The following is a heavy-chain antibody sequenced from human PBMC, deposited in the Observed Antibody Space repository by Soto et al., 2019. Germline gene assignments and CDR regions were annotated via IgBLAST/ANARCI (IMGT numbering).Heavy chain of an antibody. V-gene: IGHV1-69*01. D-gene: IGHD3-10*01. Sequence: QVQLVQSGAEVKKPGSSVKVSCKASGGTFSSYAISWVRQAPGQGLEWMGGIIPIFGTANYAKKFQGRVTITADESTSTAYMELSSLRSEDTAVYYCAIGEDYYGSGSSEVPMDVWGQGTTVTVSS. CDR1: GGTFSSYA. CDR2: IIPIFGTA. J-gene: IGHJ6*02. CDR3: AIGEDYYGSGSSEVPMDV.